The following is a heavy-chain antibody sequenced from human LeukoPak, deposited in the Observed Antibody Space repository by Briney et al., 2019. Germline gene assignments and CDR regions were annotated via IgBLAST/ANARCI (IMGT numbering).Heavy chain of an antibody. V-gene: IGHV3-74*01. J-gene: IGHJ4*02. CDR2: INTDGSST. Sequence: PGGSLRLSCAASGFTFGSYWMHWVRQAPGKGLVWVSLINTDGSSTTYADSVKGRFTISRDNAKNTLYLQMNSLRAEDTAVYYCARDTYDSSGYYYGPFDYWGQGTLVTVSS. CDR1: GFTFGSYW. CDR3: ARDTYDSSGYYYGPFDY. D-gene: IGHD3-22*01.